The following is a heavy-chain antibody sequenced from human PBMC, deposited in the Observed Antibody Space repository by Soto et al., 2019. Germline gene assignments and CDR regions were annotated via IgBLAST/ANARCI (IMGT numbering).Heavy chain of an antibody. CDR1: GGTFSSYA. Sequence: RASVKVSCKASGGTFSSYAISWVRQAPGQGLEWMGGIIPIFGTANYAQKFQGRVTITADKSTSTAYMELSSLRSEDTAVYYCSCVRLVAATTPLYNWFDPWGQGTLVTVSS. D-gene: IGHD6-19*01. CDR2: IIPIFGTA. V-gene: IGHV1-69*06. CDR3: SCVRLVAATTPLYNWFDP. J-gene: IGHJ5*02.